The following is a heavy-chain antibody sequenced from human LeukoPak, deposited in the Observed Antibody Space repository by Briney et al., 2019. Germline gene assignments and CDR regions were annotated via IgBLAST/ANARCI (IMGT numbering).Heavy chain of an antibody. D-gene: IGHD1-1*01. J-gene: IGHJ3*02. V-gene: IGHV1-58*01. CDR1: GFTFTSSA. CDR2: IVVGSGDT. Sequence: ASVKVSCKASGFTFTSSAVQWVRQARGQRLEWIGWIVVGSGDTNYAQKFQERVTITRDMSTSTAYMELSSLRSEDTVVYYCAATGTTSGWAFDIWGQGTMVTVSS. CDR3: AATGTTSGWAFDI.